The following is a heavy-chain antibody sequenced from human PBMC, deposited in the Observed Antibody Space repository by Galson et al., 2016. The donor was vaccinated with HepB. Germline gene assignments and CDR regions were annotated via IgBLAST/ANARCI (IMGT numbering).Heavy chain of an antibody. Sequence: SLRLSCAASGLTVNSNYMAWVRQAPGKGLEWVSIIYSGGTTHYADSVKGRFTISRDNSKNTLYLQMNSLRAEDTALYYCARAHSAWAPGYFFDYWGQGTLFTVSS. D-gene: IGHD1-26*01. V-gene: IGHV3-53*01. CDR1: GLTVNSNY. CDR3: ARAHSAWAPGYFFDY. J-gene: IGHJ4*02. CDR2: IYSGGTT.